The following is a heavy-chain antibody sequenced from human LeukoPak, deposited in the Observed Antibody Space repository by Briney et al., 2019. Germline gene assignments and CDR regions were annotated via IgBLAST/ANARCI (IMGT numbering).Heavy chain of an antibody. J-gene: IGHJ4*02. D-gene: IGHD6-6*01. V-gene: IGHV4-30-2*01. CDR1: GGSISSSTYY. CDR2: IYHSGST. Sequence: SETLSLTCTVSGGSISSSTYYWGWIRQPPGKGLEWIGYIYHSGSTYYNPSLKSRVTISVDRSKNQFSLKLSSVTAADTAVYYCARAWKQLVPFDYWGQGTLVTVSS. CDR3: ARAWKQLVPFDY.